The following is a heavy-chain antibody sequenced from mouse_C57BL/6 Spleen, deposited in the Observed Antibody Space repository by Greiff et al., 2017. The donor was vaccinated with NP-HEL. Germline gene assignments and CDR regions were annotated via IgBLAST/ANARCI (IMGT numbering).Heavy chain of an antibody. CDR1: GYTFTSYW. CDR2: IDPSDSYT. V-gene: IGHV1-69*01. CDR3: ARWGYSWYFDV. Sequence: VQLQQPGAELVMPGASVKLSCKASGYTFTSYWMHWVKQRPGQGLEWIGEIDPSDSYTNYNQKFKGKSTLTVDKSSSTAYMQLSSLTSEDSAVYYCARWGYSWYFDVWGTGTTVTVSS. J-gene: IGHJ1*03.